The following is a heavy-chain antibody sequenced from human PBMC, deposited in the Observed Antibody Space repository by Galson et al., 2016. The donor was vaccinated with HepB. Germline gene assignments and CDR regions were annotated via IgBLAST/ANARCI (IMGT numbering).Heavy chain of an antibody. CDR2: VNWNGVKK. CDR1: GFKFDDYA. D-gene: IGHD2-21*01. Sequence: SLRLSCAASGFKFDDYAMHWVRQVPGKGLEWVSGVNWNGVKKDYRDSVKGRFIISRDNAKNSLYLQMNSLTVEDTALYYCTKAVMVMGGYYLGMDVWGQGTTVTVFS. V-gene: IGHV3-9*01. J-gene: IGHJ6*02. CDR3: TKAVMVMGGYYLGMDV.